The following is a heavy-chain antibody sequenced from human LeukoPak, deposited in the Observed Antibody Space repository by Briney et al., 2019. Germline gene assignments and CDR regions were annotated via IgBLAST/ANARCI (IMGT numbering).Heavy chain of an antibody. CDR3: ARDNSVGDIAWWFDP. CDR1: GFTFSSYA. CDR2: ISGSGTNT. V-gene: IGHV3-23*01. J-gene: IGHJ5*02. D-gene: IGHD3-16*02. Sequence: GESLRLSCAASGFTFSSYAMSWVRQAPGKGLEWVSAISGSGTNTYYADSVKGRFTISRDNSKNSLYLQMNSLRAEDTAVYYCARDNSVGDIAWWFDPWGQGTLVTVSS.